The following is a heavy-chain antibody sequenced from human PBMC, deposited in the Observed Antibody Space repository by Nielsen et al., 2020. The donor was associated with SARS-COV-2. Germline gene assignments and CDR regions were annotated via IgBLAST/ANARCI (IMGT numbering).Heavy chain of an antibody. Sequence: SETLSLTCTVSGGSISDYYWSWIRQPPGKGLEWIAFTHYSGSTTYSPSLKSRVTISLDTSKNQFLLKLTSVTAADTAVYYCARHFHYSDSTGYYYFFDFWGQGTLVTVSS. J-gene: IGHJ4*02. CDR3: ARHFHYSDSTGYYYFFDF. D-gene: IGHD3-22*01. CDR1: GGSISDYY. V-gene: IGHV4-59*08. CDR2: THYSGST.